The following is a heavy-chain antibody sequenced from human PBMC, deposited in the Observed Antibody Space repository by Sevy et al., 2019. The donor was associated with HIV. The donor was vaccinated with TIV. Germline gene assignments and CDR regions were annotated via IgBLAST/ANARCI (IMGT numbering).Heavy chain of an antibody. D-gene: IGHD2-2*01. J-gene: IGHJ6*02. CDR3: AKTIDSGGGVVPAANYFYYGLDV. CDR2: ISGKGRNT. V-gene: IGHV3-23*01. Sequence: GGSLRLSCAASGFTFSAYAMNWVRQAPGKGLEWVSAISGKGRNTHYTDSVEGRFTISRDNSNNTLYLQMNSLRAEDTAVYYCAKTIDSGGGVVPAANYFYYGLDVRGQGTTVTVSS. CDR1: GFTFSAYA.